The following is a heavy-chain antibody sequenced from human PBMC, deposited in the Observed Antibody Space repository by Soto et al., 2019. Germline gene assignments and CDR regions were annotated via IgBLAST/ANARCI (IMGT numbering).Heavy chain of an antibody. Sequence: PGESLKISCKGSGYSFTSYWIGWVRQMPGKGLEWMGIIYPGDSDTRYSPSFQGQVTISADKSISTAYLQWSSLKASDTAMYYCATQRVGARDYYYGMDVWGQGTTVTSP. CDR1: GYSFTSYW. CDR3: ATQRVGARDYYYGMDV. J-gene: IGHJ6*02. CDR2: IYPGDSDT. V-gene: IGHV5-51*01. D-gene: IGHD1-26*01.